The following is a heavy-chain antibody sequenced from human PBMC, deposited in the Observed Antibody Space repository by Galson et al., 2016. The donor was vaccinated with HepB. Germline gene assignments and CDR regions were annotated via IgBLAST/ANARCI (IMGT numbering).Heavy chain of an antibody. D-gene: IGHD6-13*01. CDR3: VRLGTAAAVANRRGSVY. V-gene: IGHV4-39*01. J-gene: IGHJ4*02. Sequence: SETLSLTCSVSGGSIKSGNYYWGWIRRPPAKGLEWIGSVYYTGSTYNKPSLRSRVSISVDMSRNQFLLSLTSVTAADTAIYYCVRLGTAAAVANRRGSVYWSQGTRVTVSS. CDR1: GGSIKSGNYY. CDR2: VYYTGST.